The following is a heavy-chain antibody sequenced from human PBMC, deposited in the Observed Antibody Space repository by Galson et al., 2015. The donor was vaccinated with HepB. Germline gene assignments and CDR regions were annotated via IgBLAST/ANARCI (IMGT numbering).Heavy chain of an antibody. V-gene: IGHV3-48*02. CDR2: LSISGSTI. J-gene: IGHJ5*02. Sequence: SLRLSCAASGFTFSSYSMNWVRQAPGKGLEWVSYLSISGSTIYYADSVKGRFTISRDNDKNSLYLQMNSLRDEDTAVYYCARDHRDDFWSGYWNWFDPWGQGSLVTVSS. CDR1: GFTFSSYS. CDR3: ARDHRDDFWSGYWNWFDP. D-gene: IGHD3-3*01.